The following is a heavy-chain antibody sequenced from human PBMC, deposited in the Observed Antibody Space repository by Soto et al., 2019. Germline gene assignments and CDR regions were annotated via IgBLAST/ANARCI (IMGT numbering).Heavy chain of an antibody. CDR1: GGTFNSYA. Sequence: QVQLVQSGAEVKKPGSSVKVSCKASGGTFNSYAISWVRQAPGQGLEWMGGIIPIFGTADYAQKFQGRITITADESTSTGYMELSSLRSEDTAVYYCASHWGQAKRYYYYGMDVWGQGTTVTVSS. CDR3: ASHWGQAKRYYYYGMDV. D-gene: IGHD7-27*01. V-gene: IGHV1-69*12. CDR2: IIPIFGTA. J-gene: IGHJ6*02.